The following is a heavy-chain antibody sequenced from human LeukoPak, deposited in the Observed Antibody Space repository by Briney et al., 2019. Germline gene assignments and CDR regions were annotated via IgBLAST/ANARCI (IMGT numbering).Heavy chain of an antibody. CDR2: INYSGTT. CDR1: GGSISSSSYY. CDR3: ARGRRSGAFDI. J-gene: IGHJ3*02. V-gene: IGHV4-39*07. Sequence: SETLSLTCTVSGGSISSSSYYWGWIRQPPGKGLEWIASINYSGTTYYNPSLKSRVTISEDRSKNQFSLKLSSVTAADTAVYYCARGRRSGAFDIWGQGTMVTVSS. D-gene: IGHD3-10*01.